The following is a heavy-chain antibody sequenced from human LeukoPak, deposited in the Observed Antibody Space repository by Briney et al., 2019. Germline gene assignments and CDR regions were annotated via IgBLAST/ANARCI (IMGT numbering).Heavy chain of an antibody. CDR3: ARYDPGSGWDFDY. V-gene: IGHV4-59*01. CDR2: IYYSRST. Sequence: SETLSLTCTVSGGSISSYYWSWIRQPPGKGLEWIGYIYYSRSTNYNPSLKSRVTISVDTSKNQFSLKLSSVTAADTAVYYCARYDPGSGWDFDYWGQGTLVTVSS. CDR1: GGSISSYY. J-gene: IGHJ4*02. D-gene: IGHD6-19*01.